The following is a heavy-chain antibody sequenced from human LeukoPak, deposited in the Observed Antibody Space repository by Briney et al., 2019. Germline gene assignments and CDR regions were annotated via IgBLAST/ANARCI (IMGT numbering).Heavy chain of an antibody. D-gene: IGHD6-13*01. Sequence: ASVKVSCKASGYTFTSYGISWVRQAPGQGLEWMGWISAYNGNTNYAQKLQGRVTMTTDTSTSTAYMELSSLRSEDTAVYYCATLDLPPSTAAVASWGQGTLVTVSS. CDR3: ATLDLPPSTAAVAS. J-gene: IGHJ5*01. V-gene: IGHV1-18*01. CDR2: ISAYNGNT. CDR1: GYTFTSYG.